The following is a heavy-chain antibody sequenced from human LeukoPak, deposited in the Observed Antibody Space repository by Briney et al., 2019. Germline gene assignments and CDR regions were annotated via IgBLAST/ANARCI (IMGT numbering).Heavy chain of an antibody. Sequence: GGSLRFSCAASGFTFSSHAMHWVRQAPGKGLEWVAVISYDGSNKYYADSVKGRFTISRDDSKNTVYLQMNSLRAEDTAVYYCARRLYSSTWYEIDYWGQGTLVTVSS. D-gene: IGHD6-13*01. CDR3: ARRLYSSTWYEIDY. CDR2: ISYDGSNK. V-gene: IGHV3-30-3*01. CDR1: GFTFSSHA. J-gene: IGHJ4*02.